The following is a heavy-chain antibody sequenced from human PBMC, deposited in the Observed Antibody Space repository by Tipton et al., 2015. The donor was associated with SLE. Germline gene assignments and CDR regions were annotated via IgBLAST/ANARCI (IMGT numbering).Heavy chain of an antibody. D-gene: IGHD1-26*01. CDR3: ARTLGAIAHTVSDAFDI. V-gene: IGHV4-39*07. J-gene: IGHJ3*02. CDR2: IDYSGST. CDR1: GGSITISHYY. Sequence: TLSLTCTVSGGSITISHYYWGWIRQPPGTGLEWIGSIDYSGSTYYNPSLKSQVTISVDTSKNQFSLKLTSVTAADTAVYYCARTLGAIAHTVSDAFDIWGQGKMVTVSS.